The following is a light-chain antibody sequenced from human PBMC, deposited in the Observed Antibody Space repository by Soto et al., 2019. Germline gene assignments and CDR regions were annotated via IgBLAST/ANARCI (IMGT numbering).Light chain of an antibody. V-gene: IGKV1-5*01. CDR1: QTISTW. J-gene: IGKJ1*01. Sequence: DIQMTQSPPTPSASVGDRVTITCRASQTISTWLAWYQQKPGKAPRLLIYGASTRATDIPARFSGSGSGTEFTLTISSLQSEDFAEYHCQQYNNWPQTFGQGTKVDIK. CDR2: GAS. CDR3: QQYNNWPQT.